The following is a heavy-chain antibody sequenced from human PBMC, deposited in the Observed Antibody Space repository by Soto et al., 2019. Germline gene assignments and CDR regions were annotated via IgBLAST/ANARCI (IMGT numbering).Heavy chain of an antibody. CDR3: AREYRGYCSSTSCYGPSAFDI. D-gene: IGHD2-2*01. V-gene: IGHV3-13*01. J-gene: IGHJ3*02. CDR2: IGTAGDT. Sequence: GGSLRLSCAASGFTFSSYDMHWVRQATGKGLEWVSAIGTAGDTYYPGSVKGRFTISRENAKNSLYLQMNSLRAGDTAVYYCAREYRGYCSSTSCYGPSAFDIWGQGTMVTVSS. CDR1: GFTFSSYD.